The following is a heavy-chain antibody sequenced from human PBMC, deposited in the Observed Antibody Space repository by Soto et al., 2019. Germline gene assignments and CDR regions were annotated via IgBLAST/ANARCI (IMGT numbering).Heavy chain of an antibody. Sequence: SVKVSCKASGGTFSSYAISWVRQAPGQGLEWMGGIIPIFGTANYAQKFQGRVAITADKSTSTAYMELSSLRSEDTAVYYCARDRGVTTRGYYYYYGMDVCGQATSVTVSS. CDR3: ARDRGVTTRGYYYYYGMDV. CDR2: IIPIFGTA. V-gene: IGHV1-69*06. D-gene: IGHD4-4*01. J-gene: IGHJ6*02. CDR1: GGTFSSYA.